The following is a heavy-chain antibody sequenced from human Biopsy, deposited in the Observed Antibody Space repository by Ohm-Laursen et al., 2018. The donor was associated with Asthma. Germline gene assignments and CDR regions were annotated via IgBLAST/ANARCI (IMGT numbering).Heavy chain of an antibody. J-gene: IGHJ2*01. CDR2: ISYSGST. Sequence: TLSLTCTVSGGSVSSRRYYWRWIRQPPGKGLAWVCYISYSGSTDYNPSLKSRLTISMDTSKNQFSLKLSSVTAADTAVYYCARVPTTLRYFDLWGRGTLVTVSS. CDR1: GGSVSSRRYY. CDR3: ARVPTTLRYFDL. V-gene: IGHV4-61*01. D-gene: IGHD2-15*01.